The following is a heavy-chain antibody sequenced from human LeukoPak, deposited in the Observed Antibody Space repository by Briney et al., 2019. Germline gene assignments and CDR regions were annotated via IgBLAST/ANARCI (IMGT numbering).Heavy chain of an antibody. CDR3: ARLRRNSDKSGFYYYYDY. Sequence: GGSLRLSCAASGLTFSSFSFNWVRQGPGRGLEWVSSINTVASYIYYADSVKGRFTISRDNAKNSLYLQMNSLRAEDTGVYYCARLRRNSDKSGFYYYYDYWGQGTLVTVSS. D-gene: IGHD3-22*01. J-gene: IGHJ4*02. CDR1: GLTFSSFS. CDR2: INTVASYI. V-gene: IGHV3-21*06.